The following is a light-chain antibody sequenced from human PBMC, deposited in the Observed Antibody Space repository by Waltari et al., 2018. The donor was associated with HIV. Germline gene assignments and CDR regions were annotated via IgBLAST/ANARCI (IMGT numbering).Light chain of an antibody. CDR3: QVWESSTDVV. CDR1: NIGSKD. Sequence: SYELTQPLSVSVALGQTARITCGGNNIGSKDVFWYRQRSGQAPMLVIYGEINRPSGIPERYAGSKSLNAATLTITGAQAGDEADYYCQVWESSTDVVFGGGTKLTVL. J-gene: IGLJ3*02. CDR2: GEI. V-gene: IGLV3-9*01.